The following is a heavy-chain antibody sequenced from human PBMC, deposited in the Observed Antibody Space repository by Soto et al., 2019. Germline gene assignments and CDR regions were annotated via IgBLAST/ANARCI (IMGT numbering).Heavy chain of an antibody. V-gene: IGHV4-31*03. CDR2: IYYSGST. J-gene: IGHJ4*02. Sequence: TSETLSLTCTVSGGSISSGGYYWSWIRQHPGKGLEWIGYIYYSGSTYYNPSLKSRVTISVDTSKNQFSLKLSSVTAADTAVYYCARVEAAAGPFDYWGQGTLVTVSS. CDR1: GGSISSGGYY. CDR3: ARVEAAAGPFDY. D-gene: IGHD6-13*01.